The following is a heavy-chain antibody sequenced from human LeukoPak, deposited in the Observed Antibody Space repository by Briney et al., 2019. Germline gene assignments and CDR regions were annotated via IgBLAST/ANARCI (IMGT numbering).Heavy chain of an antibody. CDR1: GYTFTNYA. Sequence: AASVTVSCKGSGYTFTNYAVHWVRQAPGQRLEWLGWINPGNGDTKYSQNFQGRVTVTSDTSAATAYVELNSLTSEDTAVYYCARERWHCRVNCYSVYYYALDVWGQGTTVTVSS. CDR3: ARERWHCRVNCYSVYYYALDV. CDR2: INPGNGDT. D-gene: IGHD2-15*01. J-gene: IGHJ6*02. V-gene: IGHV1-3*01.